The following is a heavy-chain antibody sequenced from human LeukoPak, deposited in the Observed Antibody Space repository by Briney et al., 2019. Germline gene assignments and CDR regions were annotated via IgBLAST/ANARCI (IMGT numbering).Heavy chain of an antibody. Sequence: SETLSLTCSVSGGSITNYYWSWIRQPPGKGLELIGYIHYSGTTYYNPSLKSRVTISVDMSKNEFSVKLTSVTAADTAVYYCARKGEYYYDSGKLWPAWFDLWGQGTLVTVSS. D-gene: IGHD3-10*01. CDR2: IHYSGTT. V-gene: IGHV4-59*01. CDR3: ARKGEYYYDSGKLWPAWFDL. CDR1: GGSITNYY. J-gene: IGHJ5*02.